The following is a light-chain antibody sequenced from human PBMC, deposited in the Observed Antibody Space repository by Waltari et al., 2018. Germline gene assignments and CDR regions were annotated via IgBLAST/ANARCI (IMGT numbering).Light chain of an antibody. J-gene: IGLJ3*02. V-gene: IGLV4-69*01. Sequence: ASASLGASVKLTCTLSSGHSTNVIAWLQKRPEKGPRLVMKVNSDGSHSKGDEIPDRFSGSSSGAERYLTISSLQSEDEADYYCQTGGHGTWVFGGGTKLTVL. CDR1: SGHSTNV. CDR3: QTGGHGTWV. CDR2: VNSDGSH.